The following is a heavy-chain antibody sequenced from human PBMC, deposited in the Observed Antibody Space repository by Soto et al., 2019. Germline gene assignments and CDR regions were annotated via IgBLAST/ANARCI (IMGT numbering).Heavy chain of an antibody. Sequence: QVQLVQSGAEVKKPGSSVKVSCKASGGTFSSYAISWVRQAPGQGLEWMGGNITIFGTANYAQKFQGRVTITADESTSTDYMELSSLRSEDTAVYYCARDLAAAGLPYFDCWGQGTLVTVSS. D-gene: IGHD6-13*01. CDR1: GGTFSSYA. CDR2: NITIFGTA. J-gene: IGHJ4*02. CDR3: ARDLAAAGLPYFDC. V-gene: IGHV1-69*01.